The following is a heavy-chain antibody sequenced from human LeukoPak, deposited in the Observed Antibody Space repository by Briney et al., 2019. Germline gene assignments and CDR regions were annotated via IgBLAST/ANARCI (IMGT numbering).Heavy chain of an antibody. J-gene: IGHJ4*02. CDR2: ISHDGTNK. V-gene: IGHV3-30*03. D-gene: IGHD3-9*01. CDR1: GFSFITSG. Sequence: GGSLRLSCAASGFSFITSGMHWVRQAPGKGLEWVAVISHDGTNKYYADPVKGRITISRDNSKCTLYLQMNSLRAEDTAVYYCARDRGRDYDGLTGYFDYWGQGTLVTISS. CDR3: ARDRGRDYDGLTGYFDY.